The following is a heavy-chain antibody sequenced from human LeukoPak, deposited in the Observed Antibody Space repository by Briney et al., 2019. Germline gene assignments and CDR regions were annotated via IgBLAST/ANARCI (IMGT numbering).Heavy chain of an antibody. V-gene: IGHV3-11*04. J-gene: IGHJ4*02. D-gene: IGHD5-18*01. CDR3: ARVRSGYSYENYFDY. CDR1: GFTFSDYY. Sequence: PGGSLRLSCAGSGFTFSDYYMSWIRQAPGKGLEWISYISSSGSTIYYADSAKGRFTISRDNAKNSLYLQMNSLRAEDTAVHYCARVRSGYSYENYFDYWGQGTLVTVSS. CDR2: ISSSGSTI.